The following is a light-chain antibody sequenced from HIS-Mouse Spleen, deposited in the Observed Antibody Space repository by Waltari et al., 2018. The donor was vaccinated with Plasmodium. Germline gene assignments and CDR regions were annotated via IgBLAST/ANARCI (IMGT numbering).Light chain of an antibody. CDR3: YSTDSSGNHRV. CDR2: EDS. CDR1: AFPTKY. Sequence: SYELTQPPPVSVSTGQPARITCSGAAFPTKYAYWYQQKSGKAPVLGIYEDSKRPPGIPERFSGSSSGTMATWTISGAQVEDEADYYCYSTDSSGNHRVFGGGTKLTVL. V-gene: IGLV3-10*01. J-gene: IGLJ3*02.